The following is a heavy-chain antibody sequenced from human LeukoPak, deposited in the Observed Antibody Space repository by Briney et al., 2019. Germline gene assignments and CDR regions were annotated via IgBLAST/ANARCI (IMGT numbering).Heavy chain of an antibody. Sequence: GGSLRLSCAASGFTFSSHWMSWVRQAPGKGLEWVANIKSDGSTKYYVDPVKGRFTISRDNAESSLYLQMNSLGAEDTAVYYCARIGSASTNWFDPWGQGTLVTVSS. CDR2: IKSDGSTK. CDR3: ARIGSASTNWFDP. CDR1: GFTFSSHW. D-gene: IGHD1-1*01. V-gene: IGHV3-7*03. J-gene: IGHJ5*02.